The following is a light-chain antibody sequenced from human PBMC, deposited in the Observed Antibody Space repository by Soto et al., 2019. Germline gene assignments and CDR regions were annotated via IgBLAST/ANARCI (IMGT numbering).Light chain of an antibody. CDR3: QQYENLPS. J-gene: IGKJ4*01. V-gene: IGKV1-33*01. Sequence: DIQLTQSPSSVSASVGDMVTITFHASQDISNYLNWHQQKPGKAPKALIHDASNLATGVPSRFSGSGSGTDFTFTINSLQPEDIGTYYCQQYENLPSFGGGTKVDIK. CDR2: DAS. CDR1: QDISNY.